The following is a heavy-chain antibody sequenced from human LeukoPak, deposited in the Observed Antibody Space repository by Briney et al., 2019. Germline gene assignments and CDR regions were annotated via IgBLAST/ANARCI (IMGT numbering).Heavy chain of an antibody. CDR3: ARDPTVTTEAYFDY. Sequence: GGSLRLSCAASGFTVSSNYMSWVRQAPGKGLEWVSVIYSGGSTYYADSVKGRFTISRDNSKNTLYLQMNSLRAEDTAVYYGARDPTVTTEAYFDYWGQGTLVTVSS. CDR1: GFTVSSNY. V-gene: IGHV3-66*02. D-gene: IGHD4-17*01. J-gene: IGHJ4*02. CDR2: IYSGGST.